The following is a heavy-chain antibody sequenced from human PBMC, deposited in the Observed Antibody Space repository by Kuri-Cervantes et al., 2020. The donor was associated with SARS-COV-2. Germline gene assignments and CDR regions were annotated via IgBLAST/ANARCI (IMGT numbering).Heavy chain of an antibody. Sequence: ASVKVSCKASGYTFTGYYMHWVRQAPGQGLEWMGMVKTNSGNTLYAQIFQGRVTMTRDTSTSTVYMELSSLTSEDTAIYYCYCAPKEGFDSWGQGTLVTAPQ. D-gene: IGHD2-21*01. V-gene: IGHV1-8*02. CDR3: YCAPKEGFDS. CDR2: VKTNSGNT. CDR1: GYTFTGYY. J-gene: IGHJ4*02.